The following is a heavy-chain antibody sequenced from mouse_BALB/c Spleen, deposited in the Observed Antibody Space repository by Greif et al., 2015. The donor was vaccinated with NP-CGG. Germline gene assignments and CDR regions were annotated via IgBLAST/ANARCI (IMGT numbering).Heavy chain of an antibody. Sequence: VKLQESGAELARPGASVKMSCKASGYTFTSYTMHWVKQRPGQGLEWIGYINPSSGYTNYNQKFKDKATLTADKSSSTAYMQLSSLTSEDSAVYYCAREGIYDGYYEGFAYWGQGTLVTVSA. CDR2: INPSSGYT. CDR3: AREGIYDGYYEGFAY. D-gene: IGHD2-3*01. V-gene: IGHV1-4*01. J-gene: IGHJ3*01. CDR1: GYTFTSYT.